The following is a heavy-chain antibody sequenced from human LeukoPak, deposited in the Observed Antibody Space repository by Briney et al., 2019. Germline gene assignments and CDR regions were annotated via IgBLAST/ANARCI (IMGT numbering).Heavy chain of an antibody. CDR2: INWNGGST. CDR3: ARQPAIVGATEFDY. J-gene: IGHJ4*02. CDR1: GFTFDDYG. D-gene: IGHD1-26*01. Sequence: GGSLRLSCAASGFTFDDYGMSRVRQAPGKGLEWVSGINWNGGSTGYADSVKGRFTISRDNAKNSLYLQMNSLRAEDTAVYYCARQPAIVGATEFDYWGQGTLVTVSS. V-gene: IGHV3-20*04.